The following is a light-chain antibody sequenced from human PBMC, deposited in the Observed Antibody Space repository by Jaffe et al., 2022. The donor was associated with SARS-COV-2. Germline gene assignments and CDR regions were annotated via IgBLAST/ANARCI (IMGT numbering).Light chain of an antibody. Sequence: QSALTQPPSASGSPGQSVTISCTGTNSDVGGYKSVSWYQQYPGKVPRLIIFEVFKRPSGVPDRFSGSRSGNTASLTVSGLQPDDEATYYCSSYSGRNTKLLFGGGTKLTVL. J-gene: IGLJ2*01. CDR3: SSYSGRNTKLL. CDR1: NSDVGGYKS. V-gene: IGLV2-8*01. CDR2: EVF.